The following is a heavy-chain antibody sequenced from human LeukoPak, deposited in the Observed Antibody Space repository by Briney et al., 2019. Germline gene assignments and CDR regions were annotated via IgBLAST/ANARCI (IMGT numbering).Heavy chain of an antibody. CDR1: GFSISNHW. Sequence: PGGSLRLSCVASGFSISNHWMHWVRLAPGKGLVWVSRIDERGKNTMYADSVKGRFSISKDNAKNTVNLQMNSLRAEDTGVYYCIRDEALWRLDYWGQGTLVTVSS. CDR3: IRDEALWRLDY. J-gene: IGHJ4*02. D-gene: IGHD2-21*01. V-gene: IGHV3-74*03. CDR2: IDERGKNT.